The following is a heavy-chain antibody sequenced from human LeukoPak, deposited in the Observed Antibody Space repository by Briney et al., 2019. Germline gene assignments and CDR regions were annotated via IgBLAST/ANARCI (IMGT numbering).Heavy chain of an antibody. CDR2: ISSSSSTI. Sequence: PGGSLRLSCAGSGFTFSSQSMNWVRQAPGKGLEWVSYISSSSSTIYYADSVKGRFTISRDNAKNSLYLQMNSLRAEDMAVYYCARGYYANYFDYWGQGTLVTVSS. CDR1: GFTFSSQS. CDR3: ARGYYANYFDY. V-gene: IGHV3-48*01. J-gene: IGHJ4*02. D-gene: IGHD1-26*01.